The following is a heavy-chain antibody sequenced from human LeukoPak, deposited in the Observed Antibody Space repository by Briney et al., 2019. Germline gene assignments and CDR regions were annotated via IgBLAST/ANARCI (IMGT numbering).Heavy chain of an antibody. Sequence: SETLSLTCTVSGGSLNSGGYYWSWIRQPPGKGLEWIGNIYYSGSTNYNPSLKSRVTISVDTSKNQFSLKLSSVTAADTAVYYCARLRGYYYDYWGQGTQVTVSS. D-gene: IGHD5-12*01. CDR1: GGSLNSGGYY. CDR2: IYYSGST. CDR3: ARLRGYYYDY. J-gene: IGHJ4*02. V-gene: IGHV4-61*08.